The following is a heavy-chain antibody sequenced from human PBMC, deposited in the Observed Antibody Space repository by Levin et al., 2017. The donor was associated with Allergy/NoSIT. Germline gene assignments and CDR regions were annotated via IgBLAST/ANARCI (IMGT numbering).Heavy chain of an antibody. V-gene: IGHV1-18*01. CDR3: ARDRLRYSSTPNFDY. CDR2: TSAYNGHT. J-gene: IGHJ4*02. Sequence: PGASVKVSCKASGFTFLSSGVSWVRQAPGQGLEWMGWTSAYNGHTNYAQKVQGRVTMTTDTSTSTAYMELRSLRSDDTAVYYCARDRLRYSSTPNFDYWGQGTLVTVSS. D-gene: IGHD6-13*01. CDR1: GFTFLSSG.